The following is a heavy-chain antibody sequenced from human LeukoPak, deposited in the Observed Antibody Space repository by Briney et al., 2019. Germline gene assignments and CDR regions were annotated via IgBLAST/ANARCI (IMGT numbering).Heavy chain of an antibody. Sequence: ASVKVSCKASGGTFSSYAISWVRQAPGQGLEWMGWISAYNGNTNYAQKLQGRVTMTTDTSTSTAYMELRSLRSDDTAVYYCARVSRIVVVPAALDLDYWGQGTLVTVSS. CDR2: ISAYNGNT. D-gene: IGHD2-2*01. V-gene: IGHV1-18*01. CDR1: GGTFSSYA. CDR3: ARVSRIVVVPAALDLDY. J-gene: IGHJ4*02.